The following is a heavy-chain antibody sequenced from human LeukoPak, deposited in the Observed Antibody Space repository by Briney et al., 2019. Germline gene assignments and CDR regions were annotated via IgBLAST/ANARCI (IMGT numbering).Heavy chain of an antibody. CDR3: ARDGPFTGVYSSGMDV. CDR1: GGSISSGGYY. J-gene: IGHJ6*02. D-gene: IGHD6-19*01. CDR2: IYYSGST. Sequence: PSQTLSLTCIVSGGSISSGGYYWSWIRQHPGKGLEWIGYIYYSGSTYYNPSLKSRVTISVDTSKNQFSLKLSSVTAADTAVYYCARDGPFTGVYSSGMDVWGQGTTVTVSS. V-gene: IGHV4-31*03.